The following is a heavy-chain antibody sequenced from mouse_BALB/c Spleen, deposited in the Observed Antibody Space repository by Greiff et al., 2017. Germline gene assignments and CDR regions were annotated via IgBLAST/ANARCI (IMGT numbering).Heavy chain of an antibody. CDR3: ARGYGNYGDAY. Sequence: VQLQQSGAELVRPGALVKLSCKASGFNIKDYYMHWVKQRPEQGLEWIGWIDPENGNTIYDPKFQGKASITADTSSNTAYLQLSSLTSEDTAVYYCARGYGNYGDAYWGQGTLVTVSA. V-gene: IGHV14-1*02. J-gene: IGHJ3*01. CDR2: IDPENGNT. CDR1: GFNIKDYY. D-gene: IGHD2-10*02.